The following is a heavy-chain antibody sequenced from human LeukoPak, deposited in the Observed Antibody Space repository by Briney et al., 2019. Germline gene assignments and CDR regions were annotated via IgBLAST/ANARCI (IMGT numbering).Heavy chain of an antibody. Sequence: ASVKVSCKASGGTFSSYAISWVRQAPGQGLEWMGRIIPILGIANYAQKFQGRVTITADKSTSTAYMELSSLRSEDTAVYYCARDRDSGSYPTNFDYWGQGTLVTVSS. CDR2: IIPILGIA. CDR3: ARDRDSGSYPTNFDY. D-gene: IGHD1-26*01. V-gene: IGHV1-69*04. J-gene: IGHJ4*02. CDR1: GGTFSSYA.